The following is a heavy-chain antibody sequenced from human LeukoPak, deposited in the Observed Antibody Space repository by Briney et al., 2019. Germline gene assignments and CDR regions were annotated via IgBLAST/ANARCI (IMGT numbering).Heavy chain of an antibody. CDR3: ARGSRGGSSWYASTGPGYYYMDV. Sequence: TGGSLRLSRAASGFTFSSYDMHWVRQATGKGREWVSAICTAGDTYYPGSVKGRFTISRGNAKSSLYLQMNSLRAGDTAVYYCARGSRGGSSWYASTGPGYYYMDVWGKGTTVTVSS. D-gene: IGHD6-13*01. V-gene: IGHV3-13*01. CDR1: GFTFSSYD. J-gene: IGHJ6*03. CDR2: ICTAGDT.